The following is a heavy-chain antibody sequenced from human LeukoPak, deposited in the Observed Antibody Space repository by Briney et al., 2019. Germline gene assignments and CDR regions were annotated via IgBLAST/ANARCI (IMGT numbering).Heavy chain of an antibody. Sequence: GGSLRLSCAASGFTFSSYWMNWVRQAPGKGLEWVANIKEDGSEKYYVDSVKGRFTISRDNAKNSLYLQMNTLGAEDMAVYYCVRSSRRDFDYWGQGSLVTVSS. J-gene: IGHJ4*02. V-gene: IGHV3-7*01. CDR1: GFTFSSYW. CDR2: IKEDGSEK. CDR3: VRSSRRDFDY.